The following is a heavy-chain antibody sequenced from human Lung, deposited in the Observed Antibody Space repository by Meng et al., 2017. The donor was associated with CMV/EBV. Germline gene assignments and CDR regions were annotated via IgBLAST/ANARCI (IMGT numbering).Heavy chain of an antibody. CDR1: GFTFSDHY. D-gene: IGHD1-7*01. J-gene: IGHJ4*02. CDR2: IRDKDSRYST. V-gene: IGHV3-72*01. CDR3: ARTSRRTRDFDY. Sequence: GGSLRLSCTAFGFTFSDHYMEWIRQAPGRGLEWIARIRDKDSRYSTEYAASVRGRFTISRDDSKLLFLEMTSLKTEDTAVYYCARTSRRTRDFDYWGQGTLVTVSS.